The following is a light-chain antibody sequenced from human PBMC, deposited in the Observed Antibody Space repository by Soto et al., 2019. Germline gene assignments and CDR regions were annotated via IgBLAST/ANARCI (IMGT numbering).Light chain of an antibody. Sequence: DIQMTQSPSTLSASVGDRVTITCRASQTIDSWLAWYQQRPGKPPNLLIYKASTLASGVPSRFSGSGSGTEFTLTINSLQPDDFAPYYCQQYHIYSGTLGQGTKVDIK. CDR1: QTIDSW. V-gene: IGKV1-5*03. J-gene: IGKJ1*01. CDR2: KAS. CDR3: QQYHIYSGT.